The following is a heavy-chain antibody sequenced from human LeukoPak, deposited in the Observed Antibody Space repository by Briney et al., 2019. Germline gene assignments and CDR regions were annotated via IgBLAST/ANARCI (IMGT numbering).Heavy chain of an antibody. CDR1: GFTFTNYA. J-gene: IGHJ6*03. Sequence: GGSLRLSCAASGFTFTNYAMTWVRRAPGKGLEWVSYISSSSSTIYYADSVKGRFTISRDNAKNSLYLQMNSLRAEDTAVYYCARDSSPVDYYYYYMDVWGKGTTVTVSS. CDR3: ARDSSPVDYYYYYMDV. V-gene: IGHV3-48*01. D-gene: IGHD6-6*01. CDR2: ISSSSSTI.